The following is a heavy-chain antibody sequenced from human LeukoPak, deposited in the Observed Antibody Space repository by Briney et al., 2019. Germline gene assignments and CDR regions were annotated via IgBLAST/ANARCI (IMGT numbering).Heavy chain of an antibody. J-gene: IGHJ4*02. CDR1: GXSFSSFA. CDR3: ARGQEFDDGVFDS. V-gene: IGHV3-23*01. Sequence: PGGSLRLSCAASGXSFSSFAMTWVRQAAGKGREWVSTIRSNGATAYNADSVKGRFTISRDNSKNTVYLQMNSLRVEDTAIYYCARGQEFDDGVFDSWGQGTLVTVSS. CDR2: IRSNGATA. D-gene: IGHD1-1*01.